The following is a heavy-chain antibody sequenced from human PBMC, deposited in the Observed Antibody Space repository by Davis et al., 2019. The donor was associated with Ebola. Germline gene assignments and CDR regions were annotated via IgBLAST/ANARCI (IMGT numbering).Heavy chain of an antibody. CDR1: GYNFKDYY. CDR2: INPNSGGT. D-gene: IGHD3-10*01. J-gene: IGHJ6*04. CDR3: ARDLATSSGAHFFYFGMDV. Sequence: ASVKVSCKASGYNFKDYYMHWVRQAPGQGLEWMGRINPNSGGTNYAQKFLGRVTMTTDTSITTAYMELRSLTSDDTAVYYCARDLATSSGAHFFYFGMDVWGEGTSVAVSS. V-gene: IGHV1-2*06.